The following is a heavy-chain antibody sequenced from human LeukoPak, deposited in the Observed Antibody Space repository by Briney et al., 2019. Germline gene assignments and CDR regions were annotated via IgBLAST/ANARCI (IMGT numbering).Heavy chain of an antibody. CDR1: GYMFSNYW. D-gene: IGHD6-6*01. CDR2: IYTGDSDT. Sequence: GESLKISCKGSGYMFSNYWISWVRQMPGKSLEWMGTIYTGDSDTTYSPSLQGQVTISADKSISTAYLQWNSLKASDTAMYFCARQTSSSSRVDFWGQGTLVTVSS. CDR3: ARQTSSSSRVDF. V-gene: IGHV5-51*01. J-gene: IGHJ4*02.